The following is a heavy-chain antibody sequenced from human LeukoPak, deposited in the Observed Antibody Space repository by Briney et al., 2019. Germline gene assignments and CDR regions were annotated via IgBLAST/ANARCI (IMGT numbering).Heavy chain of an antibody. J-gene: IGHJ4*02. Sequence: SETLSLTCTVSGGSISSYYWSWIRQPPGTGLEWVGYIYYSGSTNYNPSLKSRVTTSVDTSKNQLSLKLSSVTAADTAVYYCARVIGYCSSTSCFGYFDYWGQGTLVTVSS. D-gene: IGHD2-2*01. CDR3: ARVIGYCSSTSCFGYFDY. CDR1: GGSISSYY. CDR2: IYYSGST. V-gene: IGHV4-59*08.